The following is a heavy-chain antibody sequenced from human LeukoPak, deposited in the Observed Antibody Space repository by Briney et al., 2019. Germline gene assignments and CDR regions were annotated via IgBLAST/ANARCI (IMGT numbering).Heavy chain of an antibody. CDR2: ISAYNGNT. Sequence: GASVKVSCKASGYTFTSYGISWVRQAPGQGLEWMGWISAYNGNTNYAQKLQGRVTITRNTSISTAYMELSRLRSDDTAVYYCARLYHDYWGQGTMVTVSS. V-gene: IGHV1-18*01. J-gene: IGHJ4*02. CDR3: ARLYHDY. D-gene: IGHD2-2*02. CDR1: GYTFTSYG.